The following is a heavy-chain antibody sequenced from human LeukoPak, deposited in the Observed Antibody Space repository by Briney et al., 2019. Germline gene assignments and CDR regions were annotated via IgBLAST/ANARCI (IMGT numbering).Heavy chain of an antibody. J-gene: IGHJ5*02. CDR1: GGSISSYY. V-gene: IGHV4-59*07. Sequence: SDTLSLTCTVSGGSISSYYWCWIRQPPGKGLEWIGYIYCRGSTNYYPSLKGRVTLSLDTSKNQFSLELKPVTPADEAVYYCAVSSWYNWFDPWGQGTRVTVSS. D-gene: IGHD6-13*01. CDR2: IYCRGST. CDR3: AVSSWYNWFDP.